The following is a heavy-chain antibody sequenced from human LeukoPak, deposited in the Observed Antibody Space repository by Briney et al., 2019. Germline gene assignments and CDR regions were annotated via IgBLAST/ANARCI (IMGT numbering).Heavy chain of an antibody. CDR3: ARKSVAVGGILLDS. Sequence: GGSLRLSCAASGFSFSGYAMHWVRPAPGQGLEWVSGISLSAAVASFGDSVRGRFYADSVRGRFTISRNENTLYLQMNSLRTEDAAVYYYARKSVAVGGILLDSWGQGTPVTVSS. D-gene: IGHD6-19*01. J-gene: IGHJ4*02. CDR1: GFSFSGYA. V-gene: IGHV3-23*01. CDR2: ISLSAAVASFGDSVRGR.